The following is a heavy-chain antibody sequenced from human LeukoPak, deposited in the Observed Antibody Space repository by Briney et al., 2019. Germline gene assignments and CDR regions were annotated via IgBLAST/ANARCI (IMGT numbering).Heavy chain of an antibody. Sequence: GGSLSLSCAASGFTFSTYRMSWLRQAPGKGLEWVSSISFSSSHIFYADSVKGRFTISRDNAKNSLYLQMNSLRADDDTAVYYCARDPGSSWPSSFDCWGQGTLVTVSS. CDR1: GFTFSTYR. CDR2: ISFSSSHI. D-gene: IGHD6-13*01. V-gene: IGHV3-21*01. CDR3: ARDPGSSWPSSFDC. J-gene: IGHJ4*02.